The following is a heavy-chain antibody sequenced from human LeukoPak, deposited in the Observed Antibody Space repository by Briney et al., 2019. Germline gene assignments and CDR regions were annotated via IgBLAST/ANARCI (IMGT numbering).Heavy chain of an antibody. D-gene: IGHD3-22*01. CDR2: FDPEDGET. CDR3: ATGTGASGYYYKYSYWYFDL. Sequence: ASVKVSCKVSGYTLTELSMHWVRQAPGKGLEWMGGFDPEDGETIYARKFQGRVTMTEDTSTDTAYMELSSLRSEDTAVYYCATGTGASGYYYKYSYWYFDLWGRGTLVTVSS. CDR1: GYTLTELS. J-gene: IGHJ2*01. V-gene: IGHV1-24*01.